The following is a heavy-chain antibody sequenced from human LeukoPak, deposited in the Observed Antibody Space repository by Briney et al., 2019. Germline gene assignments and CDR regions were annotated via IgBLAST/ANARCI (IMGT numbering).Heavy chain of an antibody. Sequence: GGSLRLSCAASGFTLSNYDMNWVRQAPGKGLEWVSSISTSSRYIYYKDSVRGRFTISRDDAKNPLYLEMNSLRAEDTAVYYCARADCSSSTCYLRRSWFDPWGHGTLVTVSS. CDR2: ISTSSRYI. D-gene: IGHD2-2*01. J-gene: IGHJ5*02. CDR3: ARADCSSSTCYLRRSWFDP. CDR1: GFTLSNYD. V-gene: IGHV3-21*01.